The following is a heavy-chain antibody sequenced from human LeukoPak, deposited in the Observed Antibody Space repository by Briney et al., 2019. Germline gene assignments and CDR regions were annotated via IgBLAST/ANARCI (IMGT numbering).Heavy chain of an antibody. CDR3: ARSHSRITIFGVVIREGDY. D-gene: IGHD3-3*01. V-gene: IGHV1-2*02. Sequence: ASVKVSCKASGYTFTGYYMHWVRQAPGQGLEWMGWINPNSGGTNYAQKFQGRVTMTRDTSISTAYMELSRLRSDDTAVYYCARSHSRITIFGVVIREGDYWGQGTLVTVSS. CDR1: GYTFTGYY. J-gene: IGHJ4*02. CDR2: INPNSGGT.